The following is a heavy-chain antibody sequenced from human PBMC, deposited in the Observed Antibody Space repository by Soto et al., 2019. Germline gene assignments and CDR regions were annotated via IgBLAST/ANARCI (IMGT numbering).Heavy chain of an antibody. CDR3: ARLNSWYCSGSKYYFYY. CDR1: GGSISSSSYY. V-gene: IGHV4-39*01. CDR2: IYYSGST. Sequence: SETLSLTCTVSGGSISSSSYYWGWIRQPPGKGLEWIGSIYYSGSTYYNPSLKSRVTISVDTSKNQFSLKLSSVTAADTAVYYCARLNSWYCSGSKYYFYYWGQGSLVTVSS. J-gene: IGHJ4*02. D-gene: IGHD3-10*01.